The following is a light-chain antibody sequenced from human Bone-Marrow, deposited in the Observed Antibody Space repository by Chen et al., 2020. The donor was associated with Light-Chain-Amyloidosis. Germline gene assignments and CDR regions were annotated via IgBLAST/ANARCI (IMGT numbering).Light chain of an antibody. J-gene: IGKJ4*01. CDR3: QQRAKWPPLT. CDR2: DAS. Sequence: EIVLTQSPATLSLSPGERATLSCRASQNVRNYLAWYQQKPGQAPRLLIYDASNRATGIPDRFSGSGSGTDFTRTISNLEPEDFAVYYCQQRAKWPPLTFGGGTKVESK. CDR1: QNVRNY. V-gene: IGKV3-11*01.